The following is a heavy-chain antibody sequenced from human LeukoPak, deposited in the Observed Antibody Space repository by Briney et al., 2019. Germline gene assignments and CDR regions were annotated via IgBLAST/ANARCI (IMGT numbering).Heavy chain of an antibody. CDR3: AREHRDEGQLDY. Sequence: HPGGSLRLSCAASGFTFSSYAMHWVRQAPGKGLEWVAVISYDGSNKYYADSVKGRFTISRDNSKNTLYLQMNSPRAEDTAVYYCAREHRDEGQLDYWGQGTLVTVSS. V-gene: IGHV3-30*04. CDR2: ISYDGSNK. CDR1: GFTFSSYA. D-gene: IGHD6-13*01. J-gene: IGHJ4*02.